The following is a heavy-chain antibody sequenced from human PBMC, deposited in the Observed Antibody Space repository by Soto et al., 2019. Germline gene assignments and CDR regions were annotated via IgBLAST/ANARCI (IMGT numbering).Heavy chain of an antibody. Sequence: QITLKESGPTLVKPTQTLTLTCTFSGLSLSTSGEAVGWIRQPPGKALEWLALIYWDDDKRYNPTLKTRLTITKDTSKNQVVLALTNMDRVDTATYYCAHYVSSSPAGWFDPWGQGILVTVSS. CDR3: AHYVSSSPAGWFDP. J-gene: IGHJ5*02. D-gene: IGHD3-10*02. CDR2: IYWDDDK. CDR1: GLSLSTSGEA. V-gene: IGHV2-5*02.